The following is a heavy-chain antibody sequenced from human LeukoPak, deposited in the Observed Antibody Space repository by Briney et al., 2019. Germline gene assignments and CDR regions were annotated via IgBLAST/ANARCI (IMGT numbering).Heavy chain of an antibody. CDR3: ARDEAPPDYYDSSGYYPFDY. Sequence: GGSLRLSCAASGFTFSSYEMNWVRQAPGKGLEGVSYICSSGSTIYYADSVKGGFTISRDNAKNSLYLQMNSLRAEDTAVYYCARDEAPPDYYDSSGYYPFDYWGQGTLVTVSS. D-gene: IGHD3-22*01. CDR1: GFTFSSYE. V-gene: IGHV3-48*03. CDR2: ICSSGSTI. J-gene: IGHJ4*02.